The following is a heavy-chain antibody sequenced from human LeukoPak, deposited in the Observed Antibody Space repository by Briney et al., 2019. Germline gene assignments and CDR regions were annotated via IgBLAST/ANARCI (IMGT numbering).Heavy chain of an antibody. V-gene: IGHV3-48*01. CDR3: ARDQVTIFGVVTPNFDY. Sequence: GGSLRLSCAASGFTFSSYSMNWVRQAPGKGLEWVSYISSSSSTIYYADSVKGRFTISRDNAKNSLYLQMNSLGAEDTAVYYCARDQVTIFGVVTPNFDYWGQGTLVTVSS. D-gene: IGHD3-3*01. CDR2: ISSSSSTI. J-gene: IGHJ4*02. CDR1: GFTFSSYS.